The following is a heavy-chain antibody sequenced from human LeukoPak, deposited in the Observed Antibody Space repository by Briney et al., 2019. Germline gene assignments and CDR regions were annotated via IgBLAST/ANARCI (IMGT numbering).Heavy chain of an antibody. CDR1: GFAFSSYW. D-gene: IGHD3-22*01. V-gene: IGHV3-74*01. J-gene: IGHJ6*02. CDR3: ARDRDYYDSSGYYFLYYYYGMDV. Sequence: TGGSLRLSCAASGFAFSSYWMHWVRQAPGKGLVWVSRINTDGSSASYADSVKGRFTISRDNSKNTLYLQMNSLRAEDTAVYYCARDRDYYDSSGYYFLYYYYGMDVWGQGTTVTVSS. CDR2: INTDGSSA.